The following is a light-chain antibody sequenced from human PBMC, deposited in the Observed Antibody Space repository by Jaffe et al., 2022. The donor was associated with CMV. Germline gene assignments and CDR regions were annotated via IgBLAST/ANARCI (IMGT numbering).Light chain of an antibody. Sequence: QSVLTQPPSVSGAPGQRVTISCTGSSSNIGAGYDVHWYQHPPGTAPKLLIYGNNNRPSGVPDRFSGSKSGTSASLAITGLQAEDEADYYCQSYDSSLSGPWVFGGGTKLTVL. CDR3: QSYDSSLSGPWV. J-gene: IGLJ3*02. CDR1: SSNIGAGYD. V-gene: IGLV1-40*01. CDR2: GNN.